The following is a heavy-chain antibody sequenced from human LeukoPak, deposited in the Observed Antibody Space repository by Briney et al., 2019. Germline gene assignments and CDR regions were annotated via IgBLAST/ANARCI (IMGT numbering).Heavy chain of an antibody. J-gene: IGHJ4*02. CDR2: IYYSGST. CDR1: GGSIRSAGYS. CDR3: ARDGATGVLDH. D-gene: IGHD7-27*01. V-gene: IGHV4-31*03. Sequence: SETLSLTCTVSGGSIRSAGYSWFWIRQFPGKGLEWIGYIYYSGSTAYNPSLKSRVSISLDTSENQFSLNLTSVTAADAAVYFCARDGATGVLDHWGQGTLVTVSS.